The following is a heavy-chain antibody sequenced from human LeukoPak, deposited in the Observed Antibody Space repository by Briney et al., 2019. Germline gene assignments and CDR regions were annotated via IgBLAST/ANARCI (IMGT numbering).Heavy chain of an antibody. CDR2: IFSSGST. J-gene: IGHJ5*02. D-gene: IGHD2-21*01. V-gene: IGHV4-39*06. CDR3: ARGLAHGGIANWFDP. CDR1: GGSLNSFSHY. Sequence: SETLSLICSVPGGSLNSFSHYWAWIRQPPGKGLEWIGCIFSSGSTYYNPSLQSRVTFSLDKSNNHFALKLTSLTAADTAVYYCARGLAHGGIANWFDPWGQGTLVTVSS.